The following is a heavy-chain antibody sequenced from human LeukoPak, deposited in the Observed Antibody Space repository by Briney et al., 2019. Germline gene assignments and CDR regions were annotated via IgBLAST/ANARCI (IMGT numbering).Heavy chain of an antibody. D-gene: IGHD5-18*01. Sequence: PGGSLRLSCAASGFSFSSYGMHWVRQAPGKGLEWLTVISYDGNTIYYADSVKGRFTISRDNAKSTLYLQMNSLRAEDTAVYYCARVGYSYGYDYWGQGTLVTVSS. CDR3: ARVGYSYGYDY. CDR1: GFSFSSYG. J-gene: IGHJ4*02. V-gene: IGHV3-30*03. CDR2: ISYDGNTI.